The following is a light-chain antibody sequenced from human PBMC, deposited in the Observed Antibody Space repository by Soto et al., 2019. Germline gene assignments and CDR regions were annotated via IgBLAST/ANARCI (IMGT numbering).Light chain of an antibody. CDR3: TSYTNSTPFED. V-gene: IGLV2-14*03. J-gene: IGLJ1*01. Sequence: QSVLTQPASVSGSPGQSIAISCTGIRTDVADGYDYVSWYQQHPGQAPQLIIYDVSNRPSGVSDRFSGSKPGNTVSLTISGLQDEDEAEYYCTSYTNSTPFEDFGNGIKVTIL. CDR1: RTDVADGYDY. CDR2: DVS.